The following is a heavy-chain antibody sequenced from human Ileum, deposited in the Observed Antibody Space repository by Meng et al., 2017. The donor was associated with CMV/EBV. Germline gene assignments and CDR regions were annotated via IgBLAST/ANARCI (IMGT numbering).Heavy chain of an antibody. CDR2: INPDDFEI. CDR1: GYSFTNYW. Sequence: ISCKGSGYSFTNYWIAWVRQLPGKGLEWMGIINPDDFEIRYSPSFQGQITVSVDNSITTAYLQWSSVKASDTAMYYCARHYRGNNDYWGQEPWSPSPQ. D-gene: IGHD1/OR15-1a*01. V-gene: IGHV5-51*01. CDR3: ARHYRGNNDY. J-gene: IGHJ4*01.